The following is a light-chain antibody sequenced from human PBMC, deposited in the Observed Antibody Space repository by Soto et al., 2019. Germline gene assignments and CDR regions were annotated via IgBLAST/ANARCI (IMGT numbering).Light chain of an antibody. J-gene: IGKJ2*01. Sequence: DIVMTQSPDSLAVSLGERATINCKSSRSVLYSSINKNYLAWYQQKPGQPPKLLIYWASTRESGVPDRFSGSGSGTDFTLTISSLQAEDVAVYYCQQYYNSWHTFGQGTKLEIK. CDR1: RSVLYSSINKNY. CDR3: QQYYNSWHT. V-gene: IGKV4-1*01. CDR2: WAS.